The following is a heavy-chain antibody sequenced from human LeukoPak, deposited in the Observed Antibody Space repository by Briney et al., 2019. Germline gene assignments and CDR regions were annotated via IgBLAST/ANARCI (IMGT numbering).Heavy chain of an antibody. J-gene: IGHJ5*02. CDR1: GGSISSYY. CDR3: ARSPYGDQTIWFDP. Sequence: SETLSLTCTVSGGSISSYYWSWIRQLPGKGLEWIAYIHYSGSTNYNPSLKSRPSLSVDTSKNQFSLKLGSVTAAGTAVYYCARSPYGDQTIWFDPWGQGTLVTVSS. CDR2: IHYSGST. V-gene: IGHV4-59*01. D-gene: IGHD4-17*01.